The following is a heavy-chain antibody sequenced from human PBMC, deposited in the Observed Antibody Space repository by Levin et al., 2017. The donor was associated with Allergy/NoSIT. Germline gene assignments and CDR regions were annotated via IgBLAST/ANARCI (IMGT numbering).Heavy chain of an antibody. V-gene: IGHV3-30*18. CDR2: ISYDGSNK. CDR1: GFTFSTYG. Sequence: GGSLRLSCAASGFTFSTYGMHWVRQAPGKGLEWVAVISYDGSNKYYADSVKGRFTISRDNSKNTLYLQMNSLRAEDTAVYYGAKDRGAYMCSGGRCYGAFDIWGQATMVTVSS. J-gene: IGHJ3*02. CDR3: AKDRGAYMCSGGRCYGAFDI. D-gene: IGHD2-15*01.